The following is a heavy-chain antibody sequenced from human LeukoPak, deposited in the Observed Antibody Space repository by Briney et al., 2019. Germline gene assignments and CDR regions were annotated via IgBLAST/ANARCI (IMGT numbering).Heavy chain of an antibody. V-gene: IGHV1-2*02. J-gene: IGHJ5*02. CDR3: ARSYFDVLTNYYMWLAP. Sequence: ASVKVSCKASGYTFTDYYIHWVRQAPGHGLEWMGWINLNNDETFYAQNFQDRVTMTGDTSISTAYLELSSLRSDDTAVFYCARSYFDVLTNYYMWLAPWGQGTLVTVSS. D-gene: IGHD3-9*01. CDR2: INLNNDET. CDR1: GYTFTDYY.